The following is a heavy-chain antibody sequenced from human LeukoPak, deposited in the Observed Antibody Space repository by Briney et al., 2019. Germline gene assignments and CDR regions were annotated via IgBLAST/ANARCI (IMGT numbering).Heavy chain of an antibody. D-gene: IGHD2-2*01. J-gene: IGHJ5*01. CDR2: IYYTGST. V-gene: IGHV4-59*08. Sequence: SETLSLTCTVSGCSISTFYWSWIRQPPGKGLEWIGYIYYTGSTNYNPSLQSRVTISLDTSKNQFSLKLRSVTAADTAVYYCARRCSSASCPFDFWGQGTLVTVSS. CDR1: GCSISTFY. CDR3: ARRCSSASCPFDF.